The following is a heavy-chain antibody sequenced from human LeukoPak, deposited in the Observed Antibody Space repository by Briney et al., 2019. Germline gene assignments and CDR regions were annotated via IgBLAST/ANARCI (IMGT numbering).Heavy chain of an antibody. J-gene: IGHJ4*02. D-gene: IGHD6-13*01. V-gene: IGHV4-59*01. CDR2: IYYSGST. Sequence: PSETLSLTCTVSGGSISSYYWSWIRQPAGKGLEWIGYIYYSGSTNYNPSLKSRVTISVDTSKNQFSLKLSSVTAADTAVYYCARDPGSSWLYYFDYWGQGTLVTVSS. CDR3: ARDPGSSWLYYFDY. CDR1: GGSISSYY.